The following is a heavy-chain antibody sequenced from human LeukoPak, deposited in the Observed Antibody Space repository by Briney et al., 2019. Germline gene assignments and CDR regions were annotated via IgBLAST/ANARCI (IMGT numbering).Heavy chain of an antibody. D-gene: IGHD4-17*01. V-gene: IGHV3-33*06. Sequence: PGGSLRLSCAASGFTFSSYGMHWVRQAPGKGLEWVAVIWYDGSNKYYADSVKGRFTISRDNSRNTLYLQMNSLRAEDTAVYYCAKVHRDNGDYFAFNVWGQGSMVTVSS. J-gene: IGHJ3*01. CDR2: IWYDGSNK. CDR3: AKVHRDNGDYFAFNV. CDR1: GFTFSSYG.